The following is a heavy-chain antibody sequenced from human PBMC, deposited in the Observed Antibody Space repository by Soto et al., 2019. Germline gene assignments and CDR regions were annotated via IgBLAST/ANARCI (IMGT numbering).Heavy chain of an antibody. V-gene: IGHV5-10-1*01. CDR1: GSSFTSYW. Sequence: PGESLKISCKGSGSSFTSYWISWVRQMPGKGLAWMGRIDPSDSYTNYSPSFQGHVAISPDKSISTAYLQWSSLKASDTAMYYCARLNEGIAAAGTRGNWFDPWGQGTLVTVSS. J-gene: IGHJ5*02. D-gene: IGHD6-13*01. CDR2: IDPSDSYT. CDR3: ARLNEGIAAAGTRGNWFDP.